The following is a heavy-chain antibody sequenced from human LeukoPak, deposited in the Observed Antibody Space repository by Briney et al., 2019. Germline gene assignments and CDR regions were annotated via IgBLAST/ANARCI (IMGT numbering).Heavy chain of an antibody. CDR1: GGSISSGGYS. V-gene: IGHV4-30-2*01. CDR3: AREGAAAGTGFDY. CDR2: IYHSGST. Sequence: SETLSLTCAVSGGSISSGGYSWSWIRQPPGTGLEWIGYIYHSGSTYYNPSLKSRVTISVDRSKNQFSLKLSSVTAADTAVYYCAREGAAAGTGFDYWGQGTLVTVSS. J-gene: IGHJ4*02. D-gene: IGHD6-13*01.